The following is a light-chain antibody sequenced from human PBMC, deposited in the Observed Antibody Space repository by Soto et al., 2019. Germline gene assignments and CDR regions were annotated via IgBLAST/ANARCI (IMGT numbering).Light chain of an antibody. CDR1: QSFSSW. Sequence: DIQMTQSPSTLSASVGAGVPIPCRASQSFSSWLAWYQQKPGKAPKLLIDDAARWESGAPSRFSGSGAGTEFTPTISSLQADDVATYYCQQYNSPYTCGQGTKLEIK. J-gene: IGKJ2*01. V-gene: IGKV1-5*01. CDR2: DAA. CDR3: QQYNSPYT.